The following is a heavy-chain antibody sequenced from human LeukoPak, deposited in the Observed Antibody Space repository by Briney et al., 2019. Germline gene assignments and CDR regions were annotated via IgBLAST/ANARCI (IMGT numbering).Heavy chain of an antibody. CDR1: GYTFTSYR. CDR2: IDPSGETT. V-gene: IGHV1-46*01. CDR3: ARGWDLGDYLDY. D-gene: IGHD1-26*01. J-gene: IGHJ4*02. Sequence: ASVKVSCKASGYTFTSYRLHWVRQAPGQGLEWMGIIDPSGETTSYAQNFQGRVTMTRDTSTSTVYMEPSSLRSEDTAVYYCARGWDLGDYLDYWGQGTLVTVSS.